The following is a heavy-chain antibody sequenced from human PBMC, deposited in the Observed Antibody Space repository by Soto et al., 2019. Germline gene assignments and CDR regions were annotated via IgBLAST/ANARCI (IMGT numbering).Heavy chain of an antibody. CDR1: GFTFSSYG. J-gene: IGHJ4*02. CDR2: IWYDGSNK. V-gene: IGHV3-33*01. CDR3: ATLARNYYDSSGYYHFDY. D-gene: IGHD3-22*01. Sequence: GGSLRLSCAASGFTFSSYGMHWVRQAPGKGLEWVAVIWYDGSNKYYADSVKGRFTISRDNSKNTLYLQMNSLRAEDTAVYYCATLARNYYDSSGYYHFDYWGQGTLVTVSS.